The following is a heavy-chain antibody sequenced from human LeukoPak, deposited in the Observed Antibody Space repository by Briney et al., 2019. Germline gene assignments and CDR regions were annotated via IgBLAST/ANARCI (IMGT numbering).Heavy chain of an antibody. J-gene: IGHJ4*02. D-gene: IGHD3-10*01. V-gene: IGHV3-23*01. CDR2: ISGSGGAS. Sequence: GGSLRLSCAASGFTFSTYGMSWVRQAPGKGLEWVSGISGSGGASYYADSVKGRFTISRDDSHNTLYLQMNSLRAEDTAVYFCARGGVDYYGSGTYYLMYYFDYWGQGALVTVSS. CDR1: GFTFSTYG. CDR3: ARGGVDYYGSGTYYLMYYFDY.